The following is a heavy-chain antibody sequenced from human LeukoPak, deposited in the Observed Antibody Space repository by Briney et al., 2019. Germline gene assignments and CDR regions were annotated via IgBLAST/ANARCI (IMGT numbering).Heavy chain of an antibody. J-gene: IGHJ3*02. V-gene: IGHV3-53*01. D-gene: IGHD1-26*01. CDR1: GFSVSSNF. CDR3: ARGRRWDLLVSLIDASDI. CDR2: IFSGGST. Sequence: GRSLRLPCAASGFSVSSNFMTWVRQAPGKGLEWVSVIFSGGSTYYADSVKGRFTISRDNSKNTLYLQMNSLRAEDTAVCYCARGRRWDLLVSLIDASDIWGQGTMVTVSS.